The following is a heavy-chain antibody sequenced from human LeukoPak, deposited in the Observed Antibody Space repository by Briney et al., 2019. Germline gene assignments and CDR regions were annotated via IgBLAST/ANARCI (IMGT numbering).Heavy chain of an antibody. CDR1: GYSISSGYY. J-gene: IGHJ6*03. CDR2: INHSGST. V-gene: IGHV4-38-2*02. D-gene: IGHD5-18*01. Sequence: SETLSLTCTVSGYSISSGYYWGWIRQPPGKGLEWIGEINHSGSTNYNPSLKSRVTISVDTSKNQFSLKLSSVTAADTAVYYCARLSMVTGYYYYMDVWGKGTTVTVSS. CDR3: ARLSMVTGYYYYMDV.